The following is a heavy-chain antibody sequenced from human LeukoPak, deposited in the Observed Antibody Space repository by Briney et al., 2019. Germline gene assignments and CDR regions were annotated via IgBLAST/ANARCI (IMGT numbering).Heavy chain of an antibody. J-gene: IGHJ6*03. CDR3: AREYYDFWSGYPYYYYYYYMDV. CDR2: IYHSGST. D-gene: IGHD3-3*01. Sequence: SETLSLTCAVSGYSISSGYYRGWIRQPPGKGLEWIGNIYHSGSTNYNPSLKSRVTMSVDTSKNQFSLKLSSVTAADTAVYYCAREYYDFWSGYPYYYYYYYMDVWGKGTTVTVSS. V-gene: IGHV4-38-2*02. CDR1: GYSISSGYY.